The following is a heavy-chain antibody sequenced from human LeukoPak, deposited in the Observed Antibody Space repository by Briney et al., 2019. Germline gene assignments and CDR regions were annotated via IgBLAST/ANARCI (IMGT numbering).Heavy chain of an antibody. CDR1: YGGIHSYY. CDR2: VYYTGST. J-gene: IGHJ4*02. D-gene: IGHD2-2*02. Sequence: SETLSLTCTISYGGIHSYYWNWIRQPPGKGLEWIGYVYYTGSTNYNPSLKNRVTISIDTSKNQFSLILTSVTAADTAVYYCARDGPDTSYYFDYWGQGTLVTVSS. CDR3: ARDGPDTSYYFDY. V-gene: IGHV4-59*01.